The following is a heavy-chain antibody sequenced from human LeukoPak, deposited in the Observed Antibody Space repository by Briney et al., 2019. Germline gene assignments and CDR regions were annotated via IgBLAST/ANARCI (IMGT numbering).Heavy chain of an antibody. J-gene: IGHJ4*02. Sequence: GGSLRLSCAASGFTVSSSYMSWVRQAPGKGLEWVSVIYSGGNTYHADSVKGRFTISRDSSKNTLFLQMNRLRPEDAAVYYCAKAPVTTCRGAYCYPFDYWGQGTLVTVSS. CDR3: AKAPVTTCRGAYCYPFDY. CDR1: GFTVSSSY. CDR2: IYSGGNT. V-gene: IGHV3-53*01. D-gene: IGHD2-21*01.